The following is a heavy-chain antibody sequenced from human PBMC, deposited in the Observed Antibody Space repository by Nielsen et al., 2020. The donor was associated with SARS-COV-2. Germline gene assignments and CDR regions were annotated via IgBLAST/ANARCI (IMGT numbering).Heavy chain of an antibody. Sequence: ETLSLTCAVSGGSFTAYYWSWIRQPPGKGLEWIGEINHSGDTNNNPSLRSRVTVSRDTSKNQFSLKLSSVTAADTAVYYCAGGFYDSRGYNLVYWGQGTLVTVSS. CDR3: AGGFYDSRGYNLVY. V-gene: IGHV4-34*01. D-gene: IGHD3-22*01. CDR1: GGSFTAYY. J-gene: IGHJ4*02. CDR2: INHSGDT.